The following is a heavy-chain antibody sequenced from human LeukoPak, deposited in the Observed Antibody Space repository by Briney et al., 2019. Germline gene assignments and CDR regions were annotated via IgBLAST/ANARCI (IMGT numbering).Heavy chain of an antibody. CDR3: ARHETVSGWYRDPHYFDY. CDR1: GGPVSHSGYY. CDR2: IYYNGNT. V-gene: IGHV4-39*01. D-gene: IGHD6-19*01. Sequence: SETQSLTCSVSGGPVSHSGYYWAWIRQTPGKGLEWIGSIYYNGNTYNNPSLKSRVTISVDTSKNQFSLEVRSVTAADTSVYYCARHETVSGWYRDPHYFDYWGQGTLVTVSS. J-gene: IGHJ4*02.